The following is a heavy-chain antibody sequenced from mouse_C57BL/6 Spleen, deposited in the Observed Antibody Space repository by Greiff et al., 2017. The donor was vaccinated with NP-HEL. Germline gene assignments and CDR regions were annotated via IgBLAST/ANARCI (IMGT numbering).Heavy chain of an antibody. D-gene: IGHD2-3*01. CDR3: ASDGYYEDYFDY. J-gene: IGHJ2*01. CDR1: GFTFSSYT. Sequence: DVMLVESGGGLVKPGGSLKLSCAASGFTFSSYTMSWVRQTPEKRLEWVATISGGGGNTYYPDSVKGRFTISRANAKNTLYLQMSSLRSEDTALYYCASDGYYEDYFDYWGQGTTLTVSS. CDR2: ISGGGGNT. V-gene: IGHV5-9*01.